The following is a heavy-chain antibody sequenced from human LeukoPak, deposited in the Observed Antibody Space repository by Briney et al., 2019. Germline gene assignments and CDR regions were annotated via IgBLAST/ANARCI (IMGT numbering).Heavy chain of an antibody. Sequence: PSETLSLTCTVSGGSISSSSYYWGWIRQPPGKGLEWIGSIYYSGSTYYNPSLKSRVTISVDTSKNQFSLKLSSVTAADTAVYYCARANPHHYYDSGGYGMDVWGQGTTVTVSS. V-gene: IGHV4-39*07. CDR2: IYYSGST. D-gene: IGHD3-22*01. CDR3: ARANPHHYYDSGGYGMDV. CDR1: GGSISSSSYY. J-gene: IGHJ6*02.